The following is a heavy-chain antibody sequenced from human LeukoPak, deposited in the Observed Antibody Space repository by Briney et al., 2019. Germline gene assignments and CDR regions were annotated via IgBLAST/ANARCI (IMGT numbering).Heavy chain of an antibody. V-gene: IGHV1-2*02. CDR3: ARSSGNGDYDYICWFDP. Sequence: ASVKVSCKASGYTFTGYYMHWVRQAPGQGLEWMGWINPNSGGTNYAQKIQGRVTMTTDTSTSTAYMELRSLRSDDTAVYSCARSSGNGDYDYICWFDPWGQGTLVTVSS. CDR2: INPNSGGT. CDR1: GYTFTGYY. J-gene: IGHJ5*02. D-gene: IGHD4-17*01.